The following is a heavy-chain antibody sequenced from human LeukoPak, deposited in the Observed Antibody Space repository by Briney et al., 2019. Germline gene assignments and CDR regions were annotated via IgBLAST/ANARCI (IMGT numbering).Heavy chain of an antibody. D-gene: IGHD2-21*02. CDR1: GGSINNYY. CDR2: IYFSGST. J-gene: IGHJ3*01. CDR3: ARYCDGDCNSSAFDL. V-gene: IGHV4-59*01. Sequence: PSETLSLTCIDSGGSINNYYWSCIRQSPGKAPEWIGYIYFSGSTNYNPSLRGRVTMSVDTSKNQFSLKLTSVTAADTAVYYCARYCDGDCNSSAFDLWGQGTVVTVSS.